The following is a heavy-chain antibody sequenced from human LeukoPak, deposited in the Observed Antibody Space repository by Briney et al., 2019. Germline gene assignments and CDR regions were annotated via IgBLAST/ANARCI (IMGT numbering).Heavy chain of an antibody. Sequence: GGSLRLSCTASGFTFSAYWMFWVRQAPGKGLEWEANIKEDESEKYYVDSVKGRFAISRDNAKNSLFLQMNSLRAEDTALYYCAMGARGDYSGEDYWGQGTLVTVSS. CDR2: IKEDESEK. CDR3: AMGARGDYSGEDY. J-gene: IGHJ4*02. CDR1: GFTFSAYW. D-gene: IGHD7-27*01. V-gene: IGHV3-7*03.